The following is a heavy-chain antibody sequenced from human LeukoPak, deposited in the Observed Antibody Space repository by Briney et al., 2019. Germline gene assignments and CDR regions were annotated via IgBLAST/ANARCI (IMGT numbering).Heavy chain of an antibody. CDR1: GFTFSSYG. Sequence: GGSLRLSCAASGFTFSSYGMHWVRQAPGKGLEWVAFIRYDGSNKYYADSVKGRFTISRDNSKNTLYLQMNSLRAEDTAVYYCAKEDRDIVVVPAAQRDYYYYMDVWGKGTTVTISS. CDR2: IRYDGSNK. V-gene: IGHV3-30*02. D-gene: IGHD2-2*01. CDR3: AKEDRDIVVVPAAQRDYYYYMDV. J-gene: IGHJ6*03.